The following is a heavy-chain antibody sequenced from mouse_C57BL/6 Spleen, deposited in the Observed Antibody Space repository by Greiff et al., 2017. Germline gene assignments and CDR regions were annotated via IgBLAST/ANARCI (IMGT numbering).Heavy chain of an antibody. J-gene: IGHJ3*01. Sequence: VQLQQSGAELVKPGASVKISCKASGYAFSSYWMNWVKQRPGKGLEWIGQFYPGAGDTNYNGKFKGKATLTADKSASTAYMQLSSLTSEDSAVYFCARFGDYGSAWFAYWGQGTLVTVSA. CDR1: GYAFSSYW. D-gene: IGHD2-4*01. V-gene: IGHV1-80*01. CDR2: FYPGAGDT. CDR3: ARFGDYGSAWFAY.